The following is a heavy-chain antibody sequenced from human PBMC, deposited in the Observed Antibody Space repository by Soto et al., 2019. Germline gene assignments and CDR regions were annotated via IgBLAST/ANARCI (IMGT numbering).Heavy chain of an antibody. D-gene: IGHD2-21*02. Sequence: QVQLQESGPGLVRPSETLSLTCTVSGGSVNSYYWSWIRQTPGKGPDWIGYIFYSGSTNSNPSLKSRASMSVEMSKNKFSLRMSSLTAADTAVYYCARVFPSYCGGDCAYFDSWGQGILVTVSS. CDR1: GGSVNSYY. CDR2: IFYSGST. V-gene: IGHV4-59*02. J-gene: IGHJ4*02. CDR3: ARVFPSYCGGDCAYFDS.